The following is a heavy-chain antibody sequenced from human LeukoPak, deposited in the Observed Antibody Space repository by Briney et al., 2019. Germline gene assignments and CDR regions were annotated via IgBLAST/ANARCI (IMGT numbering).Heavy chain of an antibody. CDR2: IDSSSSII. CDR3: ARAPALRFLEYYYYYMDV. Sequence: PGGSLRLSCAASAFTFSSYSMNWVRQAPGKGLEWGSYIDSSSSIIYYADSVKGRFTISRDNAKYSLYLQMNSLRAEDTAVYYCARAPALRFLEYYYYYMDVWGTGTTVTVSS. J-gene: IGHJ6*03. CDR1: AFTFSSYS. V-gene: IGHV3-48*01. D-gene: IGHD3-3*01.